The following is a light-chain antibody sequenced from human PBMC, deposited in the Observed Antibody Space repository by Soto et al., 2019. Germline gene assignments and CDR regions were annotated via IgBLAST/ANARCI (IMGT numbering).Light chain of an antibody. Sequence: IQMTHSPSSVSASVEEKVTIPVRPSQGISSWVAWYQQKPGKAPNLLIYAASSLQSGVPSRFSGSGSGTEFTLTISSLQPEDFATYYCQQADTFPLTFGXGTKVDIK. CDR1: QGISSW. CDR3: QQADTFPLT. V-gene: IGKV1-12*01. J-gene: IGKJ4*01. CDR2: AAS.